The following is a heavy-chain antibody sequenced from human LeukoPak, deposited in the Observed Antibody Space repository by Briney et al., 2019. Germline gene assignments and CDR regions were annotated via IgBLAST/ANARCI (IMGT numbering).Heavy chain of an antibody. CDR1: GFTFSSYA. J-gene: IGHJ6*03. CDR3: AKGQGPDYYYYMDV. Sequence: GESLRLSCAASGFTFSSYAMSWVRQAPGKGLEWVSDISGSGGNTYYADSVKGRLTISRDNSKNTLYLQMNSLRAEDTAVYYCAKGQGPDYYYYMDVWGKGTTVTVSS. CDR2: ISGSGGNT. V-gene: IGHV3-23*01.